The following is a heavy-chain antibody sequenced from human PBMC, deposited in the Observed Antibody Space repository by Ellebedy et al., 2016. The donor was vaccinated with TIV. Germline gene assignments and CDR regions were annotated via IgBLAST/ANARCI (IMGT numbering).Heavy chain of an antibody. D-gene: IGHD5-12*01. J-gene: IGHJ3*02. CDR3: ARFVRATKAFDI. V-gene: IGHV4-39*07. CDR2: IYYSGST. CDR1: GGSISSSSYY. Sequence: MPSETLSLTCTVSGGSISSSSYYWGWIRLPRGKGLAWIGNIYYSGSTYYNPSLQTRVTISVDTSKDQFSLRLNSVTAADTAVYYCARFVRATKAFDIWGQGTMVTVSS.